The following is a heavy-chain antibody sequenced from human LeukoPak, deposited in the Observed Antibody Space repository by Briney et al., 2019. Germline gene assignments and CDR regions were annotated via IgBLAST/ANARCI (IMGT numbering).Heavy chain of an antibody. CDR1: GFTFSSYG. V-gene: IGHV3-30*03. Sequence: GGSLRLSCAASGFTFSSYGMHWVRQAPGKGLEWVAVISYDGSNKYYADSVKGRFTISRDNSKNTLYLQMNSLRAEDTAVYYCARGPSSGWYGDAFDIWGQGTMVTVSS. CDR3: ARGPSSGWYGDAFDI. J-gene: IGHJ3*02. D-gene: IGHD6-19*01. CDR2: ISYDGSNK.